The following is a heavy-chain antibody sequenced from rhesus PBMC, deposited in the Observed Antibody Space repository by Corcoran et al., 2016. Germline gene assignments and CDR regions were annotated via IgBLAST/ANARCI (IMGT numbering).Heavy chain of an antibody. V-gene: IGHV4S10*01. D-gene: IGHD3-3*01. CDR1: GGSISDSYR. CDR3: ARDRRWYYNIWTGENYFDY. Sequence: QVQLQESGPGVVKPSETLSLTCAVSGGSISDSYRWSWIRQPPGKGLEWIGYNYGSRTTTNYNPSLKSRVTISKDASKIQFSLNLSSVTAADTAVYYCARDRRWYYNIWTGENYFDYWGQGVLVTVSS. CDR2: NYGSRTTT. J-gene: IGHJ4*01.